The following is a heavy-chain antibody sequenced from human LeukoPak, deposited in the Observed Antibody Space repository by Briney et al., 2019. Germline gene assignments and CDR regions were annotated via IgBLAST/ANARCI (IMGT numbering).Heavy chain of an antibody. D-gene: IGHD6-13*01. CDR3: ARGPPIAAAGTDNWFDP. J-gene: IGHJ5*02. CDR1: GYSISSGYY. CDR2: IYHSGST. V-gene: IGHV4-38-2*02. Sequence: PSETLSLTCTVSGYSISSGYYWGWIRQPPGKGLEWIGSIYHSGSTYYNPSLKGRVTISVDTSKNQFSLKLSSVTAADTAVYYCARGPPIAAAGTDNWFDPWGQGTLVTVSS.